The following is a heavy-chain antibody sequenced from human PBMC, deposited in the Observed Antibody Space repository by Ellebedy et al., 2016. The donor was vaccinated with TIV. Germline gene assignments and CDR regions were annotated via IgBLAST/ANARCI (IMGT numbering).Heavy chain of an antibody. V-gene: IGHV3-30*18. J-gene: IGHJ4*02. CDR3: AQDGYNSGNRFFDQ. CDR1: GFPFSSYG. Sequence: PGGSLRLSCAASGFPFSSYGMHWVRQAPGKGLEWVAVISGDGKYKYYTDSLEGQCTISRDNSRNTLYLQIHSPSAEDTAVYFCAQDGYNSGNRFFDQWGQGTLVTVSS. D-gene: IGHD5-18*01. CDR2: ISGDGKYK.